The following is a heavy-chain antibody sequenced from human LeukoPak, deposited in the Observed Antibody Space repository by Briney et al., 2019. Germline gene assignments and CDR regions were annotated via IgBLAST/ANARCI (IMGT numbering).Heavy chain of an antibody. J-gene: IGHJ4*02. CDR2: SYHSGST. CDR1: GYSISSGYY. CDR3: ARQGWEWELLGSGSFDY. Sequence: SETLSLTCAVSGYSISSGYYWGWIRQPPGKGLEWIGSSYHSGSTYYNPSLKSRVTISVDTSKNQFSLKLSSVTAADTAVYYCARQGWEWELLGSGSFDYWGQGTLVTVSS. D-gene: IGHD1-26*01. V-gene: IGHV4-38-2*01.